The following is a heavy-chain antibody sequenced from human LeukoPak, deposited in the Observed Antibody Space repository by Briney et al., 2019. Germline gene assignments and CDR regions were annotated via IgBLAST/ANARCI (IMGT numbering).Heavy chain of an antibody. V-gene: IGHV4-4*02. CDR2: IHHSGGI. CDR1: GDSISSDIW. Sequence: SETLSLTCAVSGDSISSDIWWNGVRPPPGKGLEWSAEIHHSGGINYNPSLKRRGTISLDKSKIQFSLELNSVTAADTALYYCSRGGDYRLQYWGEGTLVSVSS. CDR3: SRGGDYRLQY. J-gene: IGHJ4*02. D-gene: IGHD3-10*01.